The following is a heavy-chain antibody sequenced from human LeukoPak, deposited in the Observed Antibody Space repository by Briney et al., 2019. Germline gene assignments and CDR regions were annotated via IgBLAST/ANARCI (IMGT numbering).Heavy chain of an antibody. CDR2: INQDGSDQ. Sequence: GGSLRVSCAASGFTLSTKWMSWVRQAPGKGLEWVATINQDGSDQYYVDSVKGRFTISRDNAKNSLDLQMNSLRAEDTAVYYCARDYSSGRDFWGQGTLVTVSS. CDR3: ARDYSSGRDF. CDR1: GFTLSTKW. D-gene: IGHD3-22*01. J-gene: IGHJ4*02. V-gene: IGHV3-7*04.